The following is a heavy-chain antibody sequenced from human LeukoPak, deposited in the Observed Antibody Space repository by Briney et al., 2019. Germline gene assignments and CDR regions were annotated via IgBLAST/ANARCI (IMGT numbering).Heavy chain of an antibody. D-gene: IGHD3-10*01. CDR3: AKVGYYYGSGSYYKSPLGY. CDR1: GFTFSSYA. J-gene: IGHJ4*02. CDR2: ISGSGGST. V-gene: IGHV3-23*01. Sequence: GGSLRLSCAASGFTFSSYAMSWVRQAPGKGLEWVSVISGSGGSTYYADSVKGRFTISRDNSKNTVYLQMNRLRAEDTAVYYCAKVGYYYGSGSYYKSPLGYWGQGTVVTVSS.